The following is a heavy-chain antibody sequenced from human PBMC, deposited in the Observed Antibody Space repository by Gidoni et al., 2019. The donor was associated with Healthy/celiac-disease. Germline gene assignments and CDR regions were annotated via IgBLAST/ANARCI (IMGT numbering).Heavy chain of an antibody. CDR1: GFSLSTSGVG. J-gene: IGHJ3*02. Sequence: QITLKESGPTLVKPTQTLTLTCTFSGFSLSTSGVGVGWIRQPPGKALEWLALIYWDDDKRYSPSLKSRLTITKDTSKNQVVLTMTNMDPVDTATYYCAHRLTGSSGWYDAFDIWGQGTMVTVSS. D-gene: IGHD6-19*01. CDR2: IYWDDDK. CDR3: AHRLTGSSGWYDAFDI. V-gene: IGHV2-5*02.